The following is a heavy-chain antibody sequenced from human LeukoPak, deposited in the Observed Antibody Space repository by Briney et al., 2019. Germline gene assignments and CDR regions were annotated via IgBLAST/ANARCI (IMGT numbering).Heavy chain of an antibody. V-gene: IGHV3-30*18. CDR1: GFIFTNYG. Sequence: GGSLRLSCAASGFIFTNYGMHWVRQAPGKGLEWVAVISYDGSNKNYADSVKGRFTISRDSSKNTVYLQMNSLRVEDTAVYYCAKDWALYCGGDCYFNYWGQGTLVTVSS. CDR2: ISYDGSNK. CDR3: AKDWALYCGGDCYFNY. J-gene: IGHJ4*02. D-gene: IGHD2-21*02.